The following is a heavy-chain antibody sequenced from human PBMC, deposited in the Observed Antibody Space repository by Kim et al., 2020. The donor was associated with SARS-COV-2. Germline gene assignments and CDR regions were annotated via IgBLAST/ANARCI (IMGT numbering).Heavy chain of an antibody. D-gene: IGHD3-9*01. V-gene: IGHV1-3*01. CDR3: ARKTYDILTGYSFDY. Sequence: ASVKVSCKASGYTFTSYAMHWVRQAPGQRLEWMGWINAGNGNTKYSQKFQGRVTITRDTSASTAYMELSSLRSEDTAVYYCARKTYDILTGYSFDYWGQGTLVTVSS. J-gene: IGHJ4*02. CDR2: INAGNGNT. CDR1: GYTFTSYA.